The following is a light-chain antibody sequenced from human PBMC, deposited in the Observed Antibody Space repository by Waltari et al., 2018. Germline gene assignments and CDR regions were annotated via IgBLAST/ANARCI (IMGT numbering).Light chain of an antibody. CDR2: LNSDGSH. Sequence: QLVLTQSPSASASLGASVKIPCTLSSEHSLYDIAWHQQHRERGPRFLMRLNSDGSHTKGDGIPDRFSGSSFGAERYLIISSLQYEDEADYYCQTWDPYIVVFGGGTKLTVL. CDR3: QTWDPYIVV. V-gene: IGLV4-69*01. J-gene: IGLJ2*01. CDR1: SEHSLYD.